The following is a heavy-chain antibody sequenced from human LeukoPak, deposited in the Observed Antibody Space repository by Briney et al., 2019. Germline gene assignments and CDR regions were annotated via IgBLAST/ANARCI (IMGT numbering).Heavy chain of an antibody. J-gene: IGHJ4*02. Sequence: PGGSLRLSCAASGFTFSNYGIHWVRQAPGKGLEWVALIWYDGSNKFYADSVKGRLTISRDNSKNTLYLQMNSLRAEDTAVYYCARWRAGIAVAVDYWGQGTLVTVSS. D-gene: IGHD6-19*01. CDR1: GFTFSNYG. V-gene: IGHV3-33*01. CDR3: ARWRAGIAVAVDY. CDR2: IWYDGSNK.